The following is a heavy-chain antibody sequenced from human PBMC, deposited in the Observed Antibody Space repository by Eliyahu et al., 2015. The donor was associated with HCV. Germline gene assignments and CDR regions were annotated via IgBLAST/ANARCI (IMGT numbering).Heavy chain of an antibody. J-gene: IGHJ4*02. D-gene: IGHD6-25*01. Sequence: QVQLQESGPGLVKPSQTLSLTCTVXGASITSGAYYWSWIRQHPGKGPGWGGYIHYKGTTHYNPSLKSRLTISLDTSQNQFSLKLNSVTAADTAVYFCARSLRIAALDYWGPGTLVTVSS. CDR3: ARSLRIAALDY. CDR1: GASITSGAYY. CDR2: IHYKGTT. V-gene: IGHV4-31*03.